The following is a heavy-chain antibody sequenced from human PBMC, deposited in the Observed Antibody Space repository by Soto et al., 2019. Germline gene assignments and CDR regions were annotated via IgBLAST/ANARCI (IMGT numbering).Heavy chain of an antibody. V-gene: IGHV4-34*01. CDR3: SRGRPPRY. Sequence: SETLSLTCTVSDGSFNGYYWSWIRQPPGKRLEWIGDIDHSGSTHYSPSLKSRVTMSVDTSKNQFSLHLTSVTAADTALYYCSRGRPPRYWGQGTLVTVS. J-gene: IGHJ4*02. CDR2: IDHSGST. CDR1: DGSFNGYY.